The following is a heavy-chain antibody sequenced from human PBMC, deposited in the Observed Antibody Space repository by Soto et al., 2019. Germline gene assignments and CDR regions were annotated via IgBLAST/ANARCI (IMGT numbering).Heavy chain of an antibody. CDR1: GGSISSYY. D-gene: IGHD2-8*02. V-gene: IGHV4-4*07. CDR3: ARDLLGVFGVKNWFDP. CDR2: IYTSGST. J-gene: IGHJ5*02. Sequence: QVQLQESGPGLVKPSETLSLTCTVSGGSISSYYWSWIRQPAGKGLEWIGRIYTSGSTNYNPSLNSRVTMSVDTSKNQFSLKLSSVTAADTAVYYCARDLLGVFGVKNWFDPWGQGTLVTVSS.